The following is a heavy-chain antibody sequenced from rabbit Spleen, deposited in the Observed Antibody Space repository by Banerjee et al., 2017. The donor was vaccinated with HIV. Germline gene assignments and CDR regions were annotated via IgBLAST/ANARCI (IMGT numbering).Heavy chain of an antibody. CDR2: IYTRDGST. J-gene: IGHJ4*01. D-gene: IGHD4-1*01. CDR1: GIDFSNYFY. Sequence: QEQLEESGGGLVKPGGSLTLTCKASGIDFSNYFYMYWVRQAPGKGLELIAWIYTRDGSTYYASWVNGRFTISRSTSLNTVDLKMTSLTAADTATYFCARETSSGWGVVSYYFNLWGPGTLVTVS. CDR3: ARETSSGWGVVSYYFNL. V-gene: IGHV1S43*01.